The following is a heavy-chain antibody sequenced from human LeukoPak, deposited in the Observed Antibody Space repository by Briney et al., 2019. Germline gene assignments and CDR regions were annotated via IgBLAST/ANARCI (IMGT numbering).Heavy chain of an antibody. D-gene: IGHD6-6*01. J-gene: IGHJ5*02. CDR2: IYYSGST. CDR1: GGSISSGDYY. V-gene: IGHV4-30-4*01. CDR3: ARDSRLSSPFDP. Sequence: SETLSLTCTVSGGSISSGDYYWSWIRQPPGKGLEWIGYIYYSGSTYYNPSLKSRVTISVDTSKNQFSLKLSSVTAADTAEYYCARDSRLSSPFDPWGQGTLVTVSS.